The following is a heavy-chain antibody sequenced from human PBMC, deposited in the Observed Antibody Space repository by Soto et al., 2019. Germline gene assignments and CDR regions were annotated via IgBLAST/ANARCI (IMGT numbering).Heavy chain of an antibody. J-gene: IGHJ4*02. CDR2: ISAYNGNT. V-gene: IGHV1-18*01. D-gene: IGHD3-10*01. CDR3: ARVHLIPLAPGFDY. Sequence: QVQLVQSGAEVKKPGASVKVSCKTSGYSFTSYGISWVRQAPGQGLEWMGWISAYNGNTNYPQKLQGRVTMTTDTSTSTAYMELRSLTSDDTAVYFCARVHLIPLAPGFDYWGQGTLVTVSS. CDR1: GYSFTSYG.